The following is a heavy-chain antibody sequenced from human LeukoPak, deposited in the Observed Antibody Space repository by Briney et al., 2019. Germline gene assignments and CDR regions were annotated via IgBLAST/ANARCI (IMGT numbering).Heavy chain of an antibody. CDR3: AKDIQAAN. V-gene: IGHV3-23*01. CDR2: ISSTGYNS. CDR1: GFTFRSAA. J-gene: IGHJ1*01. D-gene: IGHD5-18*01. Sequence: PGGSLRLSCAASGFTFRSAAMTWVRQGPEKGLQWVSLISSTGYNSYYADSVKGRFTVSRDNSKNIVYLQMNSLRAEDTAPYYCAKDIQAANWGQGTLVTVSS.